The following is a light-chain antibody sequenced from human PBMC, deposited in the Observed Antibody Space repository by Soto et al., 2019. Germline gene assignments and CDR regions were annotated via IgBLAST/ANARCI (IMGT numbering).Light chain of an antibody. J-gene: IGLJ2*01. CDR1: SSDVGSYNR. V-gene: IGLV2-18*02. CDR2: EVS. Sequence: QSALTQPPSVSGSPGQSVTISCTGTSSDVGSYNRVSWYQQPPGTAPKLMIYEVSNRPSGVPDRFSGSKSGNTASLTISGLKAEDEADYYCSSYTSSSTFHVVFGGGTKVTVL. CDR3: SSYTSSSTFHVV.